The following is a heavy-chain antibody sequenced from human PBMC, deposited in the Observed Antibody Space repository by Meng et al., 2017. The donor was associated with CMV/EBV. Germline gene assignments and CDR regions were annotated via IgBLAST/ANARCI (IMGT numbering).Heavy chain of an antibody. V-gene: IGHV1-2*02. CDR2: INPNSGGT. Sequence: QVQLVQSGAEVKKPGASVKVSCKASGYTFPSYALHWVRQAPGQGLEWMGWINPNSGGTHFVQKFQGRVTMTRDTSISTTYMELSGLRSDDTAVYYCARGIAAAGTWGWFDPWGQGTLVTVSS. J-gene: IGHJ5*02. D-gene: IGHD6-13*01. CDR3: ARGIAAAGTWGWFDP. CDR1: GYTFPSYA.